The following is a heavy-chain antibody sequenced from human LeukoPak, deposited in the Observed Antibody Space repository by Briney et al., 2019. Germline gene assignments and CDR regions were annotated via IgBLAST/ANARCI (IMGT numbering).Heavy chain of an antibody. D-gene: IGHD2-2*01. CDR1: GFRFSGHY. CDR2: ISSTITTT. J-gene: IGHJ4*02. CDR3: ARGDCSATSCYYFDY. Sequence: GGSLRLSCAASGFRFSGHYMSWIRQAPGKGLEWVSYISSTITTTYYADSVKGRFTISRDNAKNSLYIQMSSLRADDTAVYYCARGDCSATSCYYFDYWGQGALVTVSS. V-gene: IGHV3-11*04.